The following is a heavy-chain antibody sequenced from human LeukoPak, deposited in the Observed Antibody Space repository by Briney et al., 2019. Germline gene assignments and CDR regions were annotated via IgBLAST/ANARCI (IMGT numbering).Heavy chain of an antibody. V-gene: IGHV3-33*06. Sequence: GGSLRLSCAASGFTFSSYGMHWVRQAPGKGLEWVAVIWYDGSNKYYADSVKGRFTISRDNSKNTLYLQMNSLRAEDTAVYYCAKDRAARGYYYYYMDVWGKGTPVTVSS. D-gene: IGHD6-6*01. J-gene: IGHJ6*03. CDR1: GFTFSSYG. CDR3: AKDRAARGYYYYYMDV. CDR2: IWYDGSNK.